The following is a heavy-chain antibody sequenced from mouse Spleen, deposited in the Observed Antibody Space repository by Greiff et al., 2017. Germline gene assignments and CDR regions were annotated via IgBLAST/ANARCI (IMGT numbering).Heavy chain of an antibody. Sequence: EVQLQQSGAELVKPGASVKLSCTASGFNIKDTYMHWVKQRPEQGLEWIGRIDPANGNTKYDPKFQGKATITADTSSNTAYLQLSSLTSEDTAVYYCASLNYYGSSWFAYWGQGTLVTVSA. CDR1: GFNIKDTY. D-gene: IGHD1-1*01. V-gene: IGHV14-3*02. J-gene: IGHJ3*01. CDR3: ASLNYYGSSWFAY. CDR2: IDPANGNT.